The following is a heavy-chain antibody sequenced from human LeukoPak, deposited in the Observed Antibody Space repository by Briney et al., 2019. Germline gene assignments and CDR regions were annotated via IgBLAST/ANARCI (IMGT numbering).Heavy chain of an antibody. V-gene: IGHV3-30*02. CDR3: AKEVEPLWSGYTWFDP. Sequence: GGSLRLSCAASGFIFSNYGTHWVRQAPGKGLEWVAFIQYDGSDKYYTDSVKGRFTISRDNSKNTLYLQVNSLTAEDTAVYHCAKEVEPLWSGYTWFDPWGQGTLVTVSS. CDR1: GFIFSNYG. CDR2: IQYDGSDK. D-gene: IGHD3-3*01. J-gene: IGHJ5*02.